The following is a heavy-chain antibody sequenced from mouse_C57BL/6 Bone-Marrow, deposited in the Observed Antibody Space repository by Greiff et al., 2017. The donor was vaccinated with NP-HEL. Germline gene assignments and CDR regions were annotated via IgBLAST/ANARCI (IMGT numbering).Heavy chain of an antibody. Sequence: QVQLKESGAELARPGASVKLSCKASGYTFTSYGISWVKQRTGQGLEWIGEIYPRSGNTYYNEKFKGKATLTADKSSSTAYMELRSLTSEDSAVYFCARSPYGYDEYYFDYGGQGTTLTVSS. J-gene: IGHJ2*01. CDR1: GYTFTSYG. D-gene: IGHD2-2*01. CDR3: ARSPYGYDEYYFDY. CDR2: IYPRSGNT. V-gene: IGHV1-81*01.